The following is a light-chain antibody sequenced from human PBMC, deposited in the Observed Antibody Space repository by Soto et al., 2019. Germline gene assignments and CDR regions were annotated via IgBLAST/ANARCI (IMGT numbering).Light chain of an antibody. Sequence: EIVLTQSPGTLSLSPGERATLSCRASQSVSSSYLAWYQQKHGQAPRLLIYGASSRATGIPDRFSGSGSGTDLTITISRLEPEDGAVYDCQQYGSSPWTFGQGTKVDIK. V-gene: IGKV3-20*01. CDR1: QSVSSSY. J-gene: IGKJ1*01. CDR3: QQYGSSPWT. CDR2: GAS.